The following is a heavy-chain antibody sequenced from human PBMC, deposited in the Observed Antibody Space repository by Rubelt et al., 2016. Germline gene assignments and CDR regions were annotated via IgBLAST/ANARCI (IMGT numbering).Heavy chain of an antibody. CDR3: AKPARLDYGINAEYFQH. CDR2: IRDDGSNK. J-gene: IGHJ1*01. Sequence: QVQLVESGGGVVQPGGSLRLSCAASGFTFSSYGMHWVRQAPGKGLEWVAFIRDDGSNKYYADSVKGRLTISRDNSKNTLYLQMNSLRAEDTAVYYCAKPARLDYGINAEYFQHWGQGTLVTVSS. D-gene: IGHD4-17*01. CDR1: GFTFSSYG. V-gene: IGHV3-30*02.